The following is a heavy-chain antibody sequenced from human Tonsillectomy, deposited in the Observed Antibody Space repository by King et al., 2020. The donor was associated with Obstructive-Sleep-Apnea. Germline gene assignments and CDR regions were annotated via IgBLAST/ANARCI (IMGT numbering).Heavy chain of an antibody. J-gene: IGHJ4*02. CDR3: ARFYGGNSLYFDY. D-gene: IGHD4-23*01. CDR2: IYYRGNT. CDR1: GGSITGYY. Sequence: VQLQESGPGLVKPSETLSLTCTVSGGSITGYYWSWIRQPQGKGLEWIGYIYYRGNTNFNPSLKSRVTMSVHTSKNQFSLKLNSVTAADTAVYYCARFYGGNSLYFDYWGQGTLVTVSS. V-gene: IGHV4-59*01.